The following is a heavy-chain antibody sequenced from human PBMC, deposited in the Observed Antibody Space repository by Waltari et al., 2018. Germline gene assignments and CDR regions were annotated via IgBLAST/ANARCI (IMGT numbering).Heavy chain of an antibody. V-gene: IGHV4-30-2*01. J-gene: IGHJ5*02. CDR3: ARAPHSSSWYNWFDP. CDR1: GGSISSGGYS. Sequence: QLQLQESGSGLVKPSQTLSLTCAVSGGSISSGGYSWSWIRQPQGKGLEWIGYIYHSGSTYYTPSLKIRVTISVDRSNNQFSLKLSSVTAADTAVYYCARAPHSSSWYNWFDPWGQGTLVTVSS. D-gene: IGHD6-13*01. CDR2: IYHSGST.